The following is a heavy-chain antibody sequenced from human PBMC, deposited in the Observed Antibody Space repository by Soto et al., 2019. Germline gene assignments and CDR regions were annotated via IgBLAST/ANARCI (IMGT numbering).Heavy chain of an antibody. CDR2: ISSSSSYI. CDR3: ARERSSGY. D-gene: IGHD6-6*01. Sequence: EVQLVESGGGLVKPGGSLRLSCAASGFTFSSYSMNWVRQAPGKGLEWVSSISSSSSYIYYADSVKGRFTISRDNAKNSLYLQMNSRSGEDTAVYYCARERSSGYWGQGTLVTVSS. V-gene: IGHV3-21*01. CDR1: GFTFSSYS. J-gene: IGHJ4*02.